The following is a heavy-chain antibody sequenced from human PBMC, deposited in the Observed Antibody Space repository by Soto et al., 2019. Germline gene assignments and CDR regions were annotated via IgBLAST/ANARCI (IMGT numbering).Heavy chain of an antibody. J-gene: IGHJ5*02. CDR3: ARGSDYDSDNWFDP. CDR1: GYTFSRYG. D-gene: IGHD5-12*01. V-gene: IGHV1-18*01. Sequence: ASVKVSCKASGYTFSRYGISWVRQAPGQGLEWMGWISGYNGDTKYAQKVQGRVTMTIDTSTYTAYMELGSLTSDDTAIYYCARGSDYDSDNWFDPWGQGTLVTVSS. CDR2: ISGYNGDT.